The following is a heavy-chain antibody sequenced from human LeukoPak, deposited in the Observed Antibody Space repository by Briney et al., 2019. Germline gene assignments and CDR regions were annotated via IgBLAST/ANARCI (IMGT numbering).Heavy chain of an antibody. J-gene: IGHJ4*02. CDR1: GYSFTSYW. D-gene: IGHD6-19*01. V-gene: IGHV5-51*01. CDR2: IYPGDSDT. Sequence: GESLKISCKGSGYSFTSYWIGWVRQMPGKGLEWMGIIYPGDSDTRYSPSFQGQVTISADKSISTAYLQWSSLKASDTATYYCARQSGRASSGWYPDYWGQGTLVTVSS. CDR3: ARQSGRASSGWYPDY.